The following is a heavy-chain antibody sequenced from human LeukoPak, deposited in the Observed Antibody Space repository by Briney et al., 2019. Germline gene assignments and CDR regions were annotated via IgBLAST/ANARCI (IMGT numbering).Heavy chain of an antibody. CDR3: AKQLPPTDY. D-gene: IGHD2-2*01. V-gene: IGHV3-23*01. CDR2: LSGSGDTT. CDR1: GFTFRTYA. J-gene: IGHJ4*02. Sequence: GGSLRLSCAASGFTFRTYAMSWVRQAPGRGLEWVSTLSGSGDTTYVADSVKGRFTISRDNSKNTLYLQMNSLRAEDTATYYCAKQLPPTDYWGQGTLVTVSS.